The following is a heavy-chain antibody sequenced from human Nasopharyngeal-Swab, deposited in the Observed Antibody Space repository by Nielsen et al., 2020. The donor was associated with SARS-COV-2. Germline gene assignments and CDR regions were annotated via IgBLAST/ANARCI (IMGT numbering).Heavy chain of an antibody. J-gene: IGHJ4*02. Sequence: GGSLRLSCAASGFTFSNAWMNWVRQAPGKGLEWVGRIKSKTDGGTTDYAAPVQGRFTISRDDSKNTLYLQMNSLKTEDTAVYYCTTDYYGSYYFDYWGQGTLVTVSS. CDR2: IKSKTDGGTT. V-gene: IGHV3-15*07. D-gene: IGHD1-26*01. CDR1: GFTFSNAW. CDR3: TTDYYGSYYFDY.